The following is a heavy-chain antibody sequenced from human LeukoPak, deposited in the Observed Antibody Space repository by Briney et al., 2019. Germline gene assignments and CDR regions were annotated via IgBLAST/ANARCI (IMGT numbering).Heavy chain of an antibody. V-gene: IGHV4-59*01. Sequence: SETLSPTCTVSGGSISSYYWSWIRQPPGKGLEWIGYIYYSGSTNYNPSLKSRVTISVDTSKNQFSLKLSSVTAADTAVYYCARIIAVAGIYYFDYWGQGTLVTVSS. CDR2: IYYSGST. J-gene: IGHJ4*02. CDR3: ARIIAVAGIYYFDY. CDR1: GGSISSYY. D-gene: IGHD6-19*01.